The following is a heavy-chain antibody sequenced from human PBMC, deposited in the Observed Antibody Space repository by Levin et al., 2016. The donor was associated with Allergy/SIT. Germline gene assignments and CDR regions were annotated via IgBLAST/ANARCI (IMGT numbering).Heavy chain of an antibody. CDR3: ARDHRIQLWFYYYGMDV. D-gene: IGHD5-18*01. CDR1: GYTFTSYG. Sequence: ASVKVSCKASGYTFTSYGISWVRQAPGQGLEWMGWISACNGNTNYAQKLQGRVTMTTDTSTSTAYMELRSLRSDDTAVYYCARDHRIQLWFYYYGMDVWGQGTTVTVSS. CDR2: ISACNGNT. J-gene: IGHJ6*02. V-gene: IGHV1-18*04.